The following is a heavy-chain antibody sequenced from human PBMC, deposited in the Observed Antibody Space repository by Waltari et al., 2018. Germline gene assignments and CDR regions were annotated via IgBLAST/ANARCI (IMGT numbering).Heavy chain of an antibody. CDR2: ISWNSNNI. J-gene: IGHJ4*02. D-gene: IGHD3-3*01. CDR1: GFIFVASA. V-gene: IGHV3-9*01. CDR3: VRDAFGNTIGGVLDY. Sequence: VQLVASGGGLVQPGKTLRISCVSSGFIFVASAIHWVRQVPGKGLEWLSGISWNSNNIVYADSVKDRFTISRDNAENSLYLLMNNLRSDDTALYYCVRDAFGNTIGGVLDYWGQGTLLTVSS.